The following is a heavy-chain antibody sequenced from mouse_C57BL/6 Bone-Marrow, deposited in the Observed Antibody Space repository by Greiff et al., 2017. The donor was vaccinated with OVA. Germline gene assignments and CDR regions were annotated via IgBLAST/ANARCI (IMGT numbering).Heavy chain of an antibody. CDR3: ARTGTYWYFDV. CDR2: LAPSSLSP. J-gene: IGHJ1*03. V-gene: IGHV1-50*01. CDR1: GYTFTSYW. D-gene: IGHD4-1*01. Sequence: VQLQQSGAELVKPGASVKLSCKASGYTFTSYWMQWVKPRPGQGLEFLFSLAPSSLSPHYNQKFKGKATLTVDTSSSTAYMQLSSLTSEDSAVYYCARTGTYWYFDVWGTGTTVTVSS.